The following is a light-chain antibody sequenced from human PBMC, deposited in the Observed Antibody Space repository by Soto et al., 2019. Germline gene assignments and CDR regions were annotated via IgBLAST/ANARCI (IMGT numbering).Light chain of an antibody. CDR3: SSFTTSKTWV. V-gene: IGLV2-14*01. CDR1: SSDVSAYDY. J-gene: IGLJ3*02. Sequence: QSALTQPASVSGSPGQSITISCTGTSSDVSAYDYVSWYQQHPGKAPKFMLYEVSNRPSGLSDRFSGSKSGNTASLTISGLQAEDEADYYCSSFTTSKTWVFGGGTKLTVL. CDR2: EVS.